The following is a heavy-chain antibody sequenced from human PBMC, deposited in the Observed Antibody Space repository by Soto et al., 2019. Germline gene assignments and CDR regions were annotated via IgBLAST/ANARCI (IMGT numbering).Heavy chain of an antibody. Sequence: ASVKVSCKASGYTFTSYYMHWVRQAPGQGLEWMGIINPSGGSTSYAQKFQGRVTMTRDTSTSTVYMELSGLRSEDTAVYYCARDGTYYYDSSGEVAFEIWGQGTMVTVSS. CDR1: GYTFTSYY. CDR2: INPSGGST. CDR3: ARDGTYYYDSSGEVAFEI. V-gene: IGHV1-46*03. D-gene: IGHD3-22*01. J-gene: IGHJ3*02.